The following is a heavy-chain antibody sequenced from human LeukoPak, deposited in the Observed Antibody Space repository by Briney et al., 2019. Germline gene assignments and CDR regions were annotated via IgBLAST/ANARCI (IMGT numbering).Heavy chain of an antibody. CDR2: ISGSAGST. CDR1: GFTLTSHA. D-gene: IGHD3-3*01. Sequence: GGSLRLSHAPSGFTLTSHAVTCVRQAPGKGLEWVSGISGSAGSTYYADSVKGRFTISRDNSRNTVYVQMNSLRVKHRAVYYCAKLSTSFLSGYSRVEGYYMDVWGKGTTVTVSS. V-gene: IGHV3-23*01. CDR3: AKLSTSFLSGYSRVEGYYMDV. J-gene: IGHJ6*03.